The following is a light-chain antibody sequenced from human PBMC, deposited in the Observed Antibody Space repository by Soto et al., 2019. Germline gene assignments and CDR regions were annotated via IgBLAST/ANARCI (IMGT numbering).Light chain of an antibody. CDR3: QQYGTSEII. CDR2: GAS. V-gene: IGKV3-20*01. J-gene: IGKJ5*01. CDR1: QSVRSSY. Sequence: EIVLTQSPGTLSLSPGERATLSCRASQSVRSSYLAWYQQNAGQAPRLLIYGASSRATGIPDRYSASGSGTDFTLTISRLEPEDFAVFFCQQYGTSEIIFGQGTRLEIK.